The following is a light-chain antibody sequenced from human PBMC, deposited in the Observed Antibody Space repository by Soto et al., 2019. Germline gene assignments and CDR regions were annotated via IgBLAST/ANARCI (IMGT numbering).Light chain of an antibody. CDR3: QQRSNWPPMYT. CDR2: DAS. CDR1: QSVSTN. Sequence: EIGMTQSPATLSVSPGERVTLSCRASQSVSTNLAWYQQKPGQAPRLLIYDASNRATGIPARFSGSGSGTDFTLTISSLEPEDFAVYYCQQRSNWPPMYTFGQGTKLEIK. V-gene: IGKV3-11*01. J-gene: IGKJ2*01.